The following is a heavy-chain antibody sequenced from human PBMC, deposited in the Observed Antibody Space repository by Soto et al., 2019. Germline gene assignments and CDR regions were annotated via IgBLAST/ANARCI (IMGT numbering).Heavy chain of an antibody. Sequence: ASVKVSCKASGYTFTSYGISWVRQAPGQGLEWMGWISAYNGNTNYAQKLQGRVTMTTDTSTSTAYMELRSLRSDDTAVYYCARLQGPRIAAAQDAFDIWGQGTMVTVSS. V-gene: IGHV1-18*01. CDR3: ARLQGPRIAAAQDAFDI. J-gene: IGHJ3*02. D-gene: IGHD6-13*01. CDR1: GYTFTSYG. CDR2: ISAYNGNT.